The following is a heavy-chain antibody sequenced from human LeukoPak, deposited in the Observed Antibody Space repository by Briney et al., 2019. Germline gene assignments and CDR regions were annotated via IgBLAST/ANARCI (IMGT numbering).Heavy chain of an antibody. CDR3: AKDIGDSIGYNYFDS. D-gene: IGHD3-22*01. V-gene: IGHV3-43*01. CDR2: IPWHGSTT. J-gene: IGHJ4*02. CDR1: GFTFDDYT. Sequence: PGGSLRLSCAASGFTFDDYTMHWVRRAPGKGLEWVSVIPWHGSTTKYADSVRGRFTISRDNRKNSLSLQMNSLRPEDTALYYCAKDIGDSIGYNYFDSWGQGTLVTVSS.